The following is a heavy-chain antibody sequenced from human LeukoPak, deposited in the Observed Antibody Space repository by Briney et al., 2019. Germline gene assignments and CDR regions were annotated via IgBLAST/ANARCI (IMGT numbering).Heavy chain of an antibody. CDR1: GGSISSYY. CDR2: IYYSGST. Sequence: SETLSLTCTVSGGSISSYYWSWIRQPPGKGLEWIGYIYYSGSTNYNPSLKSRVTISVDTSKNQFSLKLSSVTAADTAVYYCAGAVYYYGSGSYLNYYYYYGMDVWGQGTTVTVSS. V-gene: IGHV4-59*08. J-gene: IGHJ6*02. D-gene: IGHD3-10*01. CDR3: AGAVYYYGSGSYLNYYYYYGMDV.